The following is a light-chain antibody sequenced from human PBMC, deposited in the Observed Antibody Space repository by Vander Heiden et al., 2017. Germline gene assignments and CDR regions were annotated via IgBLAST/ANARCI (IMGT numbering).Light chain of an antibody. CDR2: GNS. J-gene: IGLJ1*01. CDR3: QSYDISLTGYV. V-gene: IGLV1-40*01. CDR1: TSNIGAGYD. Sequence: QSVLTQPPSVSGAPAPTLTISCTGNTSNIGAGYDVHWYQQLPGAAPKLLIYGNSYRPSGVPARFSGSKSGTSASLAITGLQAEAEAVYFCQSYDISLTGYVFGTGTKVTVL.